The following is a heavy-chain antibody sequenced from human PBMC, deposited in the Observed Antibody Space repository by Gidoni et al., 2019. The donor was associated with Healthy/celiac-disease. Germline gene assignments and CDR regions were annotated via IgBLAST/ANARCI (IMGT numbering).Heavy chain of an antibody. CDR1: AGTSSSYA. Sequence: QVQLVQSGAEVKKPGSSVKVSCKASAGTSSSYAISWVRQAPGQGLEWMGGINPIFGTANYAQKFQGRVTITADESTSTAYMELSSLRSEDTAVYYCARVNVDIVATPTGDYWGQGTLVTVSS. CDR2: INPIFGTA. J-gene: IGHJ4*02. CDR3: ARVNVDIVATPTGDY. D-gene: IGHD5-12*01. V-gene: IGHV1-69*12.